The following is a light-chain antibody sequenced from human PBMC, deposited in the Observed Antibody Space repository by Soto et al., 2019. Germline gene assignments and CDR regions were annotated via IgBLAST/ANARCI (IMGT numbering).Light chain of an antibody. CDR2: EVS. V-gene: IGLV2-14*01. CDR3: GSWDSSLSAYV. Sequence: QSVLAQPASVSGSPGQSITISCTGTSSDVGGYNSVSWYQQHPGKAPKLMIYEVSNRPSGVSNRFSGSKSGNTASLTISGLQTEDEADYYCGSWDSSLSAYVFGTGTKVTVL. J-gene: IGLJ1*01. CDR1: SSDVGGYNS.